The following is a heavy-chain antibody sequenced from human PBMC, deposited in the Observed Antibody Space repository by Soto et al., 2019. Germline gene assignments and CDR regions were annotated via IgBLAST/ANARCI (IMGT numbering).Heavy chain of an antibody. Sequence: GGSLRLSCAASGFTFSSYGMHWVRQAPGKGLEWVAVISYDGSNKHYADPVKGRFTISRDNSKNTLYLQMNSLRAEDTAVYYCAKDQGADTDYYYYYGMDVWGEGTKVTVCS. J-gene: IGHJ6*04. CDR1: GFTFSSYG. V-gene: IGHV3-30*18. CDR3: AKDQGADTDYYYYYGMDV. CDR2: ISYDGSNK.